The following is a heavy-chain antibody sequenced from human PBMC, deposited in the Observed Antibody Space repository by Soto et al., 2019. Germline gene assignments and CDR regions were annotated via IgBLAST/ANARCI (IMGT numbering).Heavy chain of an antibody. CDR1: GGTFSSYA. D-gene: IGHD5-18*01. V-gene: IGHV1-69*01. CDR3: ARADKPRYGYGHLDY. CDR2: IIPIFGTA. J-gene: IGHJ4*02. Sequence: QVQLVQSGAEVKKPGSSVKVSCKASGGTFSSYAISWVRQAPGQGLEWMGGIIPIFGTANYAQKFQGRVTITADESTSTAYMELSSLRSDDTAVYYCARADKPRYGYGHLDYWGQGTQVTVSS.